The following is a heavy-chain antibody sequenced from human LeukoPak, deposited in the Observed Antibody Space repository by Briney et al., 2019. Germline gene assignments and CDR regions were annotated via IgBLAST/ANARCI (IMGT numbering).Heavy chain of an antibody. D-gene: IGHD5-12*01. J-gene: IGHJ6*03. V-gene: IGHV3-23*01. Sequence: GGSLRLSCAASGFTFSSYAMSWVRQAPGKGLEWVSAISGSGGSTYYADSVKGRFTISRDNSKNTLYLQMNSLRAEDTAVYYCAKGVYSGYYYYYYMDVWGKGTTVTVSS. CDR2: ISGSGGST. CDR3: AKGVYSGYYYYYYMDV. CDR1: GFTFSSYA.